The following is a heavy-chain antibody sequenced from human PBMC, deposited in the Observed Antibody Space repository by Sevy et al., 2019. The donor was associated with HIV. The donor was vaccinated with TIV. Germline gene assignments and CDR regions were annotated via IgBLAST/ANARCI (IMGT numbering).Heavy chain of an antibody. CDR3: ARDLMVYAIAYYFDY. CDR2: ISYDGSNK. J-gene: IGHJ4*02. D-gene: IGHD2-8*01. V-gene: IGHV3-30-3*01. CDR1: GFTFSSYA. Sequence: GGSLRLSCAASGFTFSSYAMHWVRQAPGKGLEWVAVISYDGSNKYYADSVKGRFTISRDNSKNTLYLQMNSLRAEDTAAYYCARDLMVYAIAYYFDYWGQGTLVTVSS.